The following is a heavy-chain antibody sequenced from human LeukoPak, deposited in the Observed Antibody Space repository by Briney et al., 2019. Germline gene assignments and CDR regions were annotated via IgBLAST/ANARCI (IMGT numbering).Heavy chain of an antibody. J-gene: IGHJ6*02. V-gene: IGHV1-46*01. CDR1: GYTFTSYY. D-gene: IGHD6-13*01. Sequence: ASVKVSCKASGYTFTSYYMHWVRQAPGQELEWMGIINPSGCSTSYAQKFQGRVTMTRNTSISTAYMELSSLRSEDTAVYYCARDFPIAAAGTNYFYGMDVWGQGTTVIVSS. CDR2: INPSGCST. CDR3: ARDFPIAAAGTNYFYGMDV.